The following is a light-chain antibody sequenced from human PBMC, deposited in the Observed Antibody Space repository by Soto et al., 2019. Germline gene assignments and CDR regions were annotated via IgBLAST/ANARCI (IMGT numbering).Light chain of an antibody. J-gene: IGKJ4*01. V-gene: IGKV1-33*01. CDR1: QDISNY. CDR3: QQYDNLPLT. Sequence: DIQMTQSPSSLSASVGDRVTITCQASQDISNYLNWYQQKAGKAPKLLIYDAANLERGVPSRFRGSGSDAYFTFTISSLQPEDIATYYCQQYDNLPLTFGGGTKVEIK. CDR2: DAA.